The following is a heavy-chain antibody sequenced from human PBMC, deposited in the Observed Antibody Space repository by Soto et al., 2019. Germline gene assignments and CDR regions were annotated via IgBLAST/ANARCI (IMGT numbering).Heavy chain of an antibody. CDR2: ISGSGST. CDR1: GFTFITYA. D-gene: IGHD3-10*01. V-gene: IGHV3-23*01. CDR3: AKVISTSGSSF. J-gene: IGHJ4*02. Sequence: GGSLRLSCAASGFTFITYAMTWVRQAPGKGLAWLSSISGSGSTYYADSVKGRFTISRDNSKNTLYLQMNSLRAEDTAVYYCAKVISTSGSSFWGRGSLVTVSS.